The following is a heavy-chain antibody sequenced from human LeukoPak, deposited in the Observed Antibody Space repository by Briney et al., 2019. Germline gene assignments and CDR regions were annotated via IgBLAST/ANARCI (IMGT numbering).Heavy chain of an antibody. CDR1: GFTFSSYW. CDR2: ITSGSSYI. Sequence: GGSLRLSCAASGFTFSSYWMSWVRQAPGKGLEGVSSITSGSSYIYYADSVKGRFTISRDNAKNSLFLQMNSLRAEDTAVYYCARDPYSGSYGNYYYYFMDVWGKGTTVTISS. CDR3: ARDPYSGSYGNYYYYFMDV. V-gene: IGHV3-21*01. D-gene: IGHD1-26*01. J-gene: IGHJ6*03.